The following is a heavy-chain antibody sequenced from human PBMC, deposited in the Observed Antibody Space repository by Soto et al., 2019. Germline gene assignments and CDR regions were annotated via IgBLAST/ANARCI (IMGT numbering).Heavy chain of an antibody. CDR1: GGSVSSGTYY. D-gene: IGHD6-19*01. CDR3: ASYSSGWYDVSY. J-gene: IGHJ4*02. V-gene: IGHV4-61*01. Sequence: QVQLQESGPGLVKPSETLSLTCTVSGGSVSSGTYYWSWIRQPPGKGLEWIGYIYYSGSTNYNPSLNSPVTISVHTSNNQFSLKLSSVTAADPAVYYCASYSSGWYDVSYWGQGTLVTVSS. CDR2: IYYSGST.